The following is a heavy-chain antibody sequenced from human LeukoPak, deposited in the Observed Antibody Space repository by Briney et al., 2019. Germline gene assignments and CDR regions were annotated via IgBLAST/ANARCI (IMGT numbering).Heavy chain of an antibody. Sequence: PSETLSLTCTVSGGSISSSSYYWGWIRQPPGKGLEWIGSIYYSGSTYYNPSLKSRVTISVDTSKNQFSLKLSSVTAADTAVYYCARRYVVAANHFDLWGRGTLVTVSS. CDR2: IYYSGST. D-gene: IGHD2-15*01. CDR1: GGSISSSSYY. V-gene: IGHV4-39*01. CDR3: ARRYVVAANHFDL. J-gene: IGHJ2*01.